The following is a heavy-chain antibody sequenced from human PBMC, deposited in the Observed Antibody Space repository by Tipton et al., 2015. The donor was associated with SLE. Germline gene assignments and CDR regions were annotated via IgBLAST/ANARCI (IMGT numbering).Heavy chain of an antibody. J-gene: IGHJ3*02. V-gene: IGHV3-48*03. D-gene: IGHD4-23*01. CDR2: ISSSGSTI. Sequence: GSLRLSCAASGFTFSSYEMNWVRQAPGKGLEWVSYISSSGSTIYYADSVKGRFTISRDNAKNSLYLQMNSLRAEDTALYYCAKDIMVVTHGAFDIWGQGTMVTVSS. CDR1: GFTFSSYE. CDR3: AKDIMVVTHGAFDI.